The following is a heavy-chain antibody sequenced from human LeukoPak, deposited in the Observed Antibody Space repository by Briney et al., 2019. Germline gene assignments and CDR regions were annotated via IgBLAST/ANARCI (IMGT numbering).Heavy chain of an antibody. D-gene: IGHD2-2*01. J-gene: IGHJ4*02. V-gene: IGHV1-69*05. CDR3: ATLGYCSSTGCYATAN. CDR2: IIPIFGTA. CDR1: GGTFSSYA. Sequence: ASVKVSCKASGGTFSSYAISWVRQAPGQGLEWMGGIIPIFGTANYAQKFQGRVTITTDESTSTAYMELSSLRSEDTAVYYCATLGYCSSTGCYATANWGQGTLVTVSS.